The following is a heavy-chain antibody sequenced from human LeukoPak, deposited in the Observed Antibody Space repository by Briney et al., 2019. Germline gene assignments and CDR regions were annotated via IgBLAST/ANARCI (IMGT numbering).Heavy chain of an antibody. Sequence: TGGSLRLSCAASGFTFSSYAMSWIRQPPGKGLEWIGEINHSGSTNYNPSLKSRVTISVDTSKNQFSLKLSSVTAADTAVYYCARGRRGFYYDSSGYYFNWFDPWGQGTLVTVSS. CDR1: GFTFSSYA. CDR3: ARGRRGFYYDSSGYYFNWFDP. CDR2: INHSGST. V-gene: IGHV4-34*01. J-gene: IGHJ5*02. D-gene: IGHD3-22*01.